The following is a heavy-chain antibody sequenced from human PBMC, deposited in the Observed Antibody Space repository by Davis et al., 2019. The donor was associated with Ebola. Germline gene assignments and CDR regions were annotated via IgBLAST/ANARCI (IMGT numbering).Heavy chain of an antibody. D-gene: IGHD5-18*01. CDR2: INPSGGST. Sequence: ASVKVSCKASGYTFTSYGISWVRQAPGQGLEWMGIINPSGGSTSYAQKFQGWVTMTRDTSISTAYMELSRLRSDDTAVYYCAREPRGYSYGSFYDYWGQGTLVTVSS. J-gene: IGHJ4*02. CDR1: GYTFTSYG. V-gene: IGHV1-2*04. CDR3: AREPRGYSYGSFYDY.